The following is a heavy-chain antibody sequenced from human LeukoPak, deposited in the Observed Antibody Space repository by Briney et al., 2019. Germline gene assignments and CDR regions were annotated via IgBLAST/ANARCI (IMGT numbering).Heavy chain of an antibody. V-gene: IGHV4-59*08. D-gene: IGHD3-22*01. CDR2: IYYSGST. Sequence: SQTLSLTCAVSGGSISSYYWSWIRQPPGKGLEWIGYIYYSGSTNYNPSLKSRVTISVDTSKNQFSLKLSSVTAADTAVYYCARLSLPEDYYDSSQGAFDIWGQGTMVTVSS. CDR1: GGSISSYY. CDR3: ARLSLPEDYYDSSQGAFDI. J-gene: IGHJ3*02.